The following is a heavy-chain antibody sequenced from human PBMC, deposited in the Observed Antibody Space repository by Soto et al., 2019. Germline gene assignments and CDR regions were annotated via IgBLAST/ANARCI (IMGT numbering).Heavy chain of an antibody. J-gene: IGHJ5*02. CDR2: IYYTGST. V-gene: IGHV4-61*01. CDR1: GGSVSSGSYY. Sequence: KTSETLSLTCTVSGGSVSSGSYYWSWIRQPPGKGLEWIGYIYYTGSTNYNPSLKSRVTISVDTSKNQFSLRLSSVTAADTAVYYCARDRGSSGPNWFDPWGQGTLVTVSS. CDR3: ARDRGSSGPNWFDP. D-gene: IGHD6-6*01.